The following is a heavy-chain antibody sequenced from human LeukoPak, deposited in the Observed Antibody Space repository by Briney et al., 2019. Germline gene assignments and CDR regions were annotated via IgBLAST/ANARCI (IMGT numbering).Heavy chain of an antibody. D-gene: IGHD6-6*01. CDR2: ISAYNGNT. CDR3: AREGIAARRYSYYYYYMDV. V-gene: IGHV1-18*01. J-gene: IGHJ6*03. CDR1: GYTFTSYG. Sequence: GASVKVSCKASGYTFTSYGISWARQAPGQGLEWMGWISAYNGNTNYAQKLQGRVTMTTDTSTSTAYVELRSLRSDDTAVYYCAREGIAARRYSYYYYYMDVWGKGTTVTVSS.